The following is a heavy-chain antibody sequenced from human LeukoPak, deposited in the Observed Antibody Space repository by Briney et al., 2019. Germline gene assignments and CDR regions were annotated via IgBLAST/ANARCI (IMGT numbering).Heavy chain of an antibody. V-gene: IGHV3-13*01. CDR2: IGTAGDT. J-gene: IGHJ3*02. D-gene: IGHD3-22*01. CDR3: ARDLPYYYDSSGAVAAFDI. CDR1: GFTFSSYD. Sequence: GGSLRLSCAASGFTFSSYDMHWVRQATGKGLEWVSAIGTAGDTYYPGSVKGRFTISRDNAKNSLYLQMNSLRAEDTAVYYCARDLPYYYDSSGAVAAFDIWGQGTMVTVSS.